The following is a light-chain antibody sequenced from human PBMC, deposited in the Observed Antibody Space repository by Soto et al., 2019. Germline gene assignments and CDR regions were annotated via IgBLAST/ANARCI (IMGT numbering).Light chain of an antibody. J-gene: IGLJ1*01. V-gene: IGLV2-11*01. Sequence: QCVLAQPRSVSGSPGQSVAISCTGTSSDVGGYNYVSWYQQHPGKAPKLIIYDVTKRPSGVPDRFSGSSSGNTASLTISGLQAEDEADYFCCSYAGSYPYVFGTGTKVTVL. CDR3: CSYAGSYPYV. CDR2: DVT. CDR1: SSDVGGYNY.